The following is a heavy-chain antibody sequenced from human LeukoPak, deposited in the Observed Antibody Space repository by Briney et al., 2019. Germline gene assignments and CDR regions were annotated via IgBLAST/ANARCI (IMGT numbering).Heavy chain of an antibody. J-gene: IGHJ4*02. V-gene: IGHV4-4*07. CDR3: ARGDVWGSYRYYRPIFDY. CDR1: GGSISSYY. D-gene: IGHD3-16*02. Sequence: SETLSLTCTVSGGSISSYYWSWIRQPAGKGLEWIGRIYTSGSTNYNPSLKSRVTMSVDTSKNQFSLKLSSVTAADTAVYYCARGDVWGSYRYYRPIFDYWGQGTLVTVSS. CDR2: IYTSGST.